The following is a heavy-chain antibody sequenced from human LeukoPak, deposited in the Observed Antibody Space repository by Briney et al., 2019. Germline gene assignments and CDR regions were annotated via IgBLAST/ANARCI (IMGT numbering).Heavy chain of an antibody. J-gene: IGHJ4*02. CDR3: ATVLLAVAGMFTFDY. V-gene: IGHV1-2*02. Sequence: ASVKVSCTASGYTFTGYYMHWVRQAPGQGLEWMGWINPNSGGTNYAQKFQGRVTMTRDTSISTAYMELSRLRSEDTAVYYCATVLLAVAGMFTFDYWGQGTLVTVSS. CDR1: GYTFTGYY. D-gene: IGHD6-19*01. CDR2: INPNSGGT.